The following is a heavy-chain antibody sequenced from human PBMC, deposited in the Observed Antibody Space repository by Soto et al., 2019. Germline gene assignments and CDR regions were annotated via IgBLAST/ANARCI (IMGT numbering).Heavy chain of an antibody. V-gene: IGHV1-8*01. J-gene: IGHJ4*02. Sequence: ASVKVSCKASGYTFTSYDINWVRQATGQGLEWMGWMNPNSGNTGYAQKFQGRVTMTRNTSISTAYMELSSLRSEDTAVYYCARLGDYNVSQDYWGQGTLVTVSS. CDR2: MNPNSGNT. CDR1: GYTFTSYD. D-gene: IGHD4-17*01. CDR3: ARLGDYNVSQDY.